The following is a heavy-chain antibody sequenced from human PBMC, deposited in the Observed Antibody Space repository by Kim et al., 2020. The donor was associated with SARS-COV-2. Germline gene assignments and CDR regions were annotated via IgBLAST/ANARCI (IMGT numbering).Heavy chain of an antibody. J-gene: IGHJ5*02. CDR3: ARDPSYYSSGWYREDWFDP. V-gene: IGHV3-7*01. CDR2: IKQDGSEK. CDR1: GFTFSSYW. D-gene: IGHD6-19*01. Sequence: GGSLRLSCAASGFTFSSYWMSWVRQAPGKGLEWVANIKQDGSEKYYVDSVKGRFTISRDNAKNSLYLQMNSLRAEDTAVYYCARDPSYYSSGWYREDWFDPWGQGTLVTVSS.